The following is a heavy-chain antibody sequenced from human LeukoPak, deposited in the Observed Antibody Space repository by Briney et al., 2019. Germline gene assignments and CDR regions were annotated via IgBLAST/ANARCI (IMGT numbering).Heavy chain of an antibody. CDR3: AKDLHGDYVRWGDY. Sequence: GGSLRLSCAASGLTFRSYAMTWVRQAPGKGLEWVSSISAGGESTWHADSVKGRFTISRDNSKNTLYLQMDSLRAGDTAVYYCAKDLHGDYVRWGDYWGQGTLVTVA. D-gene: IGHD3-10*02. CDR2: ISAGGEST. J-gene: IGHJ4*02. V-gene: IGHV3-23*01. CDR1: GLTFRSYA.